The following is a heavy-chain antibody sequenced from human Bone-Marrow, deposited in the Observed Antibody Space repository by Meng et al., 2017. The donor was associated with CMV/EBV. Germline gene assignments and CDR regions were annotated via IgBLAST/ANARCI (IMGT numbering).Heavy chain of an antibody. D-gene: IGHD6-19*01. CDR3: ARDGSSDAFDI. CDR1: GFSFSSHW. Sequence: GESLKISCAASGFSFSSHWLSWVRQVPGKGLEWVANIKEDGTLKYYVESVKGRFTISRDNAKSSLYLQMNSLRAEDTAVYYCARDGSSDAFDIWGQGTMATVSS. J-gene: IGHJ3*02. CDR2: IKEDGTLK. V-gene: IGHV3-7*01.